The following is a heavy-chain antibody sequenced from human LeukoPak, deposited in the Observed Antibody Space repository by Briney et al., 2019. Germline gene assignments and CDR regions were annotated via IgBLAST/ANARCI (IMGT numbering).Heavy chain of an antibody. CDR2: INPSGGST. CDR3: ARDRTRYDYVWGSYPDY. Sequence: GASVKVSCKASGYTFTNYYMHWVRQAPGQGLEWRGIINPSGGSTSYAQKLQGRVTMTTDTSTSTAYMELRSLRSDDTAVYYCARDRTRYDYVWGSYPDYWGQGTLVTVSS. D-gene: IGHD3-16*01. V-gene: IGHV1-46*01. CDR1: GYTFTNYY. J-gene: IGHJ4*02.